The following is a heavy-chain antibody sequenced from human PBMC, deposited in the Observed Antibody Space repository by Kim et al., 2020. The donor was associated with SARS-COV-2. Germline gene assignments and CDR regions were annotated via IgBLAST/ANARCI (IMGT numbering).Heavy chain of an antibody. Sequence: GGSLRLSCAASGFTFSSYGMHWVRQAPGKGLEWEAVISYDGSNKYYADSVKGRFTISRDNSKNTLYLQMNSLRAEDTAVYYCAKGGSSGCPALDYWGQGTLVTVSS. CDR3: AKGGSSGCPALDY. D-gene: IGHD6-19*01. J-gene: IGHJ4*02. CDR2: ISYDGSNK. V-gene: IGHV3-30*18. CDR1: GFTFSSYG.